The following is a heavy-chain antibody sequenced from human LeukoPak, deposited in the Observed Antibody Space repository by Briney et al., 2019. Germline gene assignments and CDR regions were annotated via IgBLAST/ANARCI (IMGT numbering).Heavy chain of an antibody. V-gene: IGHV3-30*04. J-gene: IGHJ4*02. D-gene: IGHD3-22*01. CDR1: GFTFSIYT. Sequence: HAGGSLRLSCAASGFTFSIYTVLWLPQAPGEGVEWVALISYDGSNKYYGDSVKGRFTISRDKSKNTLYLQMNRLRADDTAVYYCATDSSPDFWGQGTLVTVSS. CDR3: ATDSSPDF. CDR2: ISYDGSNK.